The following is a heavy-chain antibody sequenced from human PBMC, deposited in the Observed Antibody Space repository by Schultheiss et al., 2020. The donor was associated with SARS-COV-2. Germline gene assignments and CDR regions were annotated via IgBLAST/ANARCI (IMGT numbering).Heavy chain of an antibody. V-gene: IGHV3-53*01. CDR1: GFTVSSNY. J-gene: IGHJ4*02. Sequence: GGSLLLSCAASGFTVSSNYMSGGRQAPGKGLEWVSVIYSGGSTYYADSVKGRFTISRDNSKNTLYLQMNSLRAEDTAVYYCARDRDFDYWGQGTLVTVSS. CDR2: IYSGGST. CDR3: ARDRDFDY.